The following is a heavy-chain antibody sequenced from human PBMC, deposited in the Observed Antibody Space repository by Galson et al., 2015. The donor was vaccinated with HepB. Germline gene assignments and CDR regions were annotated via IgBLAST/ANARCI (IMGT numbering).Heavy chain of an antibody. CDR1: GYTFTGYY. CDR2: ITPNTGDT. J-gene: IGHJ4*02. CDR3: ARDWFWSGYYSLDY. D-gene: IGHD3-3*01. Sequence: SVKVSCKASGYTFTGYYIHWVRQAPGQGLDWMGWITPNTGDTHYAQKFQGRVTMTRDTSIDTAYMELSKLRSDDTAVYYCARDWFWSGYYSLDYGDQGTLVTVSS. V-gene: IGHV1-2*02.